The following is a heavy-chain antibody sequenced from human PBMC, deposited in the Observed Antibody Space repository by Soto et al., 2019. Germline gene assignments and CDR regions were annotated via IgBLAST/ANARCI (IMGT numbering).Heavy chain of an antibody. CDR1: GGSFSRSA. J-gene: IGHJ6*02. V-gene: IGHV1-69*13. D-gene: IGHD3-3*01. CDR3: ARGSDSITIFGVVIMPYYFYGMDV. CDR2: MIPIFGTA. Sequence: SVKVSCKASGGSFSRSAISWARQAPGHGIGWMVGMIPIFGTANYAQKFQGRVTIKADESTSTAYMELSSLRSEDTAVYYCARGSDSITIFGVVIMPYYFYGMDVWGQGTTVPVSS.